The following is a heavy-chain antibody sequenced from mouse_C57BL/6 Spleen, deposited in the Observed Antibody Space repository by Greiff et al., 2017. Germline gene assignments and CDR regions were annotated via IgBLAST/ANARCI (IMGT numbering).Heavy chain of an antibody. V-gene: IGHV1-74*01. D-gene: IGHD1-1*01. CDR3: AMGVDYYGSSFDY. CDR1: GYTFTSYW. Sequence: QVQLQQPGAELVKPGASVKVSCKASGYTFTSYWMHWVKQRPGQGLEWIGRIHPSDSDTNYNQKFKGKAILTVDKSSSTAYMQLSSLTSEDSAVYYCAMGVDYYGSSFDYWGQGTTLTVSS. J-gene: IGHJ2*01. CDR2: IHPSDSDT.